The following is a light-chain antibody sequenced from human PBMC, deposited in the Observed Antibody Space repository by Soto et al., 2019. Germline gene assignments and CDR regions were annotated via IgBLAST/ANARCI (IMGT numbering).Light chain of an antibody. CDR2: DAS. J-gene: IGKJ4*01. CDR3: QQRSNWLT. V-gene: IGKV3-11*01. CDR1: QSVSSY. Sequence: EIVLTQSPATLSLSPGERATLSCRASQSVSSYLAWYQQKPGQAPRLLLYDASNRATGIPARFSGSGSGTDFTLTISSLEPEDVAVYYCQQRSNWLTFGGGTKVDIK.